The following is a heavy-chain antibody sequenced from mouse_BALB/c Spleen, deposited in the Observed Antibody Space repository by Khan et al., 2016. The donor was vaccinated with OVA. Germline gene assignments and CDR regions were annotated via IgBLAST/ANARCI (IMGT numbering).Heavy chain of an antibody. J-gene: IGHJ2*01. CDR3: DRTAWMEY. Sequence: VQLQQSGPGLVKPSQSLSLTCTVTGYSITSAYAWNWIRQFPGNKLEWMGYISSSGSTNYNPALKGRISITRDTSKNQFFLQLKSVTTEDTATYYCDRTAWMEYWGQGTTVTVSS. D-gene: IGHD1-2*01. CDR1: GYSITSAYA. CDR2: ISSSGST. V-gene: IGHV3-2*02.